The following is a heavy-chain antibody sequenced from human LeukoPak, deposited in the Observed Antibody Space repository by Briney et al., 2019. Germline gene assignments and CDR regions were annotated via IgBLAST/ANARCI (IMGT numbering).Heavy chain of an antibody. V-gene: IGHV4-59*08. J-gene: IGHJ4*02. D-gene: IGHD6-13*01. Sequence: PSETLSLTCTVSGGSISSYYWSWIRQPPGKGLEWIGYIYYSGSTNYNPSLKSRVTISVDTSKNQFSLKLSSVTAADTAVYYRARLAAAGYYFDYWGQGTLVTVSS. CDR3: ARLAAAGYYFDY. CDR2: IYYSGST. CDR1: GGSISSYY.